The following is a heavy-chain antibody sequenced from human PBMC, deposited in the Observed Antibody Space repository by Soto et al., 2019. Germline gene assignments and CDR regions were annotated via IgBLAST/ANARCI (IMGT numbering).Heavy chain of an antibody. J-gene: IGHJ6*02. Sequence: GGSLRLSCAASGNIFNGYGMHWVRQPPGKGLEWVAVISYDGSNKYYADSVKGRFTISRDNSKNTLYLQMNSLRAEDTAVYYCARGDSSGSNSAFYYYYGMDVWGQGTTVTVSS. V-gene: IGHV3-30*19. CDR2: ISYDGSNK. D-gene: IGHD3-10*01. CDR3: ARGDSSGSNSAFYYYYGMDV. CDR1: GNIFNGYG.